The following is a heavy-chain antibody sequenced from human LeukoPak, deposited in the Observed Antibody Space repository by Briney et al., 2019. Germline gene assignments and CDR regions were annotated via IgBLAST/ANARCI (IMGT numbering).Heavy chain of an antibody. V-gene: IGHV3-23*01. CDR3: AKDRSGSSGYESTFDY. D-gene: IGHD3-22*01. CDR2: ISSSGGST. J-gene: IGHJ4*02. CDR1: GFTFISYA. Sequence: PGGSLRLSCAASGFTFISYAMSWVRQAPGKGLEWVSGISSSGGSTYYADSVKGRFTISRDNSNNKLSLQINSLRAEDTAVYYCAKDRSGSSGYESTFDYWGRGTLVTVSS.